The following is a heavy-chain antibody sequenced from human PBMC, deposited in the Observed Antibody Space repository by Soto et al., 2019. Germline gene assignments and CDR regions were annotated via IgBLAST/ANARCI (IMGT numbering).Heavy chain of an antibody. J-gene: IGHJ4*02. CDR2: IGSTGDI. CDR1: GFTFSRFD. D-gene: IGHD5-12*01. Sequence: PGGSLRLSCAASGFTFSRFDMHWVRQAAGKGLEWVAGIGSTGDIYYPGSVRGRFTVSRENAKNSLYLQLTSLRAGDTAVYYCARSRVATINFDYWGQGTLVTVSS. CDR3: ARSRVATINFDY. V-gene: IGHV3-13*04.